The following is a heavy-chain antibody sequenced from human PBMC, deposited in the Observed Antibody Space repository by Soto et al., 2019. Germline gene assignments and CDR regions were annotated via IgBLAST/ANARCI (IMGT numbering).Heavy chain of an antibody. D-gene: IGHD3-22*01. CDR1: GYSFTSYG. V-gene: IGHV1-18*04. CDR3: AREFGYYDSSGYWFDP. J-gene: IGHJ5*02. Sequence: XSVKVSCNASGYSFTSYGISWVRQAPGQGLEWMGWISAYNGNTNYAQKLQGRVTMTTDTSTSTAYMELRSLRSDDTAVYYCAREFGYYDSSGYWFDPWGQGTLVTVSS. CDR2: ISAYNGNT.